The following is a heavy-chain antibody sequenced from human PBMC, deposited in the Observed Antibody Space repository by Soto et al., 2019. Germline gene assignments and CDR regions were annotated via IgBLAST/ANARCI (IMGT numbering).Heavy chain of an antibody. CDR2: IAYDGNDK. CDR3: ARDVGNYVPYYYGMDV. CDR1: EFTFNTYA. V-gene: IGHV3-30*03. D-gene: IGHD1-7*01. Sequence: QAQLVECGGGVVQPGRSLRLACAASEFTFNTYAMHWVRQAPGKGLEWVAVIAYDGNDKYYADSVKGRFTISRDNSKNALYLQMNTLRPEDTAMYYCARDVGNYVPYYYGMDVWGQGTTVTVSS. J-gene: IGHJ6*02.